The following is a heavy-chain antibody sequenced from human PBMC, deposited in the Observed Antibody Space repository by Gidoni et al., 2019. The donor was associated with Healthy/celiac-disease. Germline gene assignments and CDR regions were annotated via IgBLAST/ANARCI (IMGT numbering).Heavy chain of an antibody. J-gene: IGHJ4*02. V-gene: IGHV4-39*01. Sequence: GLEWIGSIYYSGSTYYNPSLKSRVTISVDTSKNQFSLKLSSVTAADTAVYYCARRGSITMVRGIPFFDYWGQGTLVTVSS. CDR3: ARRGSITMVRGIPFFDY. CDR2: IYYSGST. D-gene: IGHD3-10*01.